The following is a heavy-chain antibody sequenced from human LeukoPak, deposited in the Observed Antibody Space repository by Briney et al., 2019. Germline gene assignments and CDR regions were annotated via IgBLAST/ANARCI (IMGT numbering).Heavy chain of an antibody. CDR1: GFSFSSYT. Sequence: PGGSLRLSCAASGFSFSSYTMNWVRKAPGKGLEWVSSISSSGGHIYYGDSVKGRFTVSRDNAKNSLYLQMNSLRVEDTAVYYCARPTYCSNTRCYPFDYWGQGTLVTVSS. J-gene: IGHJ4*02. CDR2: ISSSGGHI. D-gene: IGHD2-2*01. CDR3: ARPTYCSNTRCYPFDY. V-gene: IGHV3-21*06.